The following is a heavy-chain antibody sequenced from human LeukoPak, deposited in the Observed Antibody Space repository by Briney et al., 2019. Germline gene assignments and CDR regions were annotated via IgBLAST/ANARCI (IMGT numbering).Heavy chain of an antibody. CDR2: ISGSGGST. CDR3: AKKRGGTEYSSSWTGYCYFDY. Sequence: HTGGSLRLSCAASGFTFSSYWMSWVRQAPGKGLEWVSAISGSGGSTYYADSVKGRFTISRDNSKNTLYLQMNSLRAEDTAVYYCAKKRGGTEYSSSWTGYCYFDYWGQGTLVTVSS. V-gene: IGHV3-23*01. D-gene: IGHD6-13*01. J-gene: IGHJ4*02. CDR1: GFTFSSYW.